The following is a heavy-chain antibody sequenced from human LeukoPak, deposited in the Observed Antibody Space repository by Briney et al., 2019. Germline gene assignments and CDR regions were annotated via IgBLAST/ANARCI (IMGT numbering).Heavy chain of an antibody. J-gene: IGHJ4*02. CDR1: VGSISSSSYY. CDR2: IYYSGST. CDR3: ASGYYDSSGYYYPFEY. V-gene: IGHV4-39*01. D-gene: IGHD3-22*01. Sequence: SETLSLTCTVSVGSISSSSYYWGWIRQPPGKGLEWIGSIYYSGSTYYNPSLKSRVTISVDTSKNQFSLKLSSVTAADTAVYYCASGYYDSSGYYYPFEYWGQGTLVTVSS.